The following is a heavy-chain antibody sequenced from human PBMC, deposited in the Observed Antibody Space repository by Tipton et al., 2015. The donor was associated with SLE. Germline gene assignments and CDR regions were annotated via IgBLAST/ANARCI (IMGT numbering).Heavy chain of an antibody. Sequence: TLSLTCTVSGGSLSSSSYYWGWVRQPPGKGLGGIGSIYVSGRTYCNQSLKSRGTISVDTSKNQFSLKLLSVTAADTAVYYCARWLLHIGWFDPWGQGTLVTVSS. CDR2: IYVSGRT. J-gene: IGHJ5*02. CDR1: GGSLSSSSYY. V-gene: IGHV4-39*01. CDR3: ARWLLHIGWFDP. D-gene: IGHD5-18*01.